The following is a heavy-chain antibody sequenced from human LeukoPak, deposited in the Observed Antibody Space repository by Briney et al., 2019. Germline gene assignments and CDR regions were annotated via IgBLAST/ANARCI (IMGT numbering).Heavy chain of an antibody. J-gene: IGHJ3*02. CDR1: GGSISSYY. Sequence: SSETLSLTCTVSGGSISSYYWSWIRQPPGKGLEWIGYIYYSGSTNYNPSLKSRVTILVDTPKNQFSLKLSSVTAADTAVYYCARSPRRGAFDIWGQGTMVTVSS. CDR3: ARSPRRGAFDI. V-gene: IGHV4-59*01. CDR2: IYYSGST.